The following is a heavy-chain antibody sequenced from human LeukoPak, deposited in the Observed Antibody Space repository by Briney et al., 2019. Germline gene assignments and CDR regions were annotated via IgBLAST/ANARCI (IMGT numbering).Heavy chain of an antibody. CDR2: INWNGGST. CDR1: GFTFDEYG. D-gene: IGHD3-16*01. J-gene: IGHJ6*02. Sequence: GGSLRLSCAASGFTFDEYGMSWVRQAPGKGLEWVSGINWNGGSTGYADSVKGRFTISRDNAKKSLYLQMNSLRAEDTALYYCARGIYVWGSHGDYYCGMDVWGQGTTVTVSS. V-gene: IGHV3-20*04. CDR3: ARGIYVWGSHGDYYCGMDV.